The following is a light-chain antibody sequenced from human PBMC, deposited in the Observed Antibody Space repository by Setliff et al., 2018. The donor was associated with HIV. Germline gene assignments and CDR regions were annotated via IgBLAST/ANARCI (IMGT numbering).Light chain of an antibody. CDR1: SSDVGTYNY. CDR3: CSYAGSHTFV. V-gene: IGLV2-14*01. J-gene: IGLJ1*01. Sequence: SALTQPASVSGSPGQSITISCTGTSSDVGTYNYVSWYQQHPGKAPRLMIYEVNNRPSGVSDRFSGSKSGNTASLTISGLQAEDEADYYCCSYAGSHTFVFGTGTKVTVL. CDR2: EVN.